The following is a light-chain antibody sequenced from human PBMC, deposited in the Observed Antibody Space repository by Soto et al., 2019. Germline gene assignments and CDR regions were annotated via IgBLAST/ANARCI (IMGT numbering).Light chain of an antibody. Sequence: SYELSQPPSVSVAPGKTARITCGGENIGGTTVYWYQQRPGQAPAVVIYYDSDLPSGIPERFSGSNSGNTATLTISRVEDGDEADYYCQVWDRSSDHVVFGGGTQLTVL. V-gene: IGLV3-21*04. CDR2: YDS. CDR1: NIGGTT. CDR3: QVWDRSSDHVV. J-gene: IGLJ2*01.